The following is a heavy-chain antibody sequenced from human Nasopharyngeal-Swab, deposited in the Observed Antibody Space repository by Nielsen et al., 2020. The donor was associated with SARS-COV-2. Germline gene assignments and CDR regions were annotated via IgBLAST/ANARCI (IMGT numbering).Heavy chain of an antibody. D-gene: IGHD3-3*01. CDR1: GGSCSGYY. J-gene: IGHJ6*02. Sequence: SETLSLTCAVYGGSCSGYYWSWIRQPPGKGLEWIGEINHSGSTNYNQSLKSRVTISVDTSKNQFSLKLSSVTAADTAVYYCARGRGLRHYHYYYGMDVWGQGTTVTVSS. CDR2: INHSGST. CDR3: ARGRGLRHYHYYYGMDV. V-gene: IGHV4-34*01.